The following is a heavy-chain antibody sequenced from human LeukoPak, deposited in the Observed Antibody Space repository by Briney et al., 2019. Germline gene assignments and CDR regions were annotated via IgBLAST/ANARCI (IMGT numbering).Heavy chain of an antibody. CDR1: GGTFSSYA. J-gene: IGHJ3*02. D-gene: IGHD2-2*01. V-gene: IGHV1-69*04. Sequence: SVKVSCKASGGTFSSYAISWVRQAPGQGLEWMGRIIPILGIANYAQKFQGRVTITADKSTSTAYMELSSLRSEDTAVYYCASSTDSSHDAFDIWGQGTMVTVSS. CDR2: IIPILGIA. CDR3: ASSTDSSHDAFDI.